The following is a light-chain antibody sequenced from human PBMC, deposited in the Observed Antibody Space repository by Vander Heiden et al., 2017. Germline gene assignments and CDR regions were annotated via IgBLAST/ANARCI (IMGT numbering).Light chain of an antibody. CDR3: QQDDSTPRT. CDR1: QSVLYSSNNKNY. CDR2: WAS. J-gene: IGKJ3*01. Sequence: DIVMTQSPDSLAVSLCERGTINCKSSQSVLYSSNNKNYLAWYQQKPGQPPKLLIYWASTRESGVPDRFSGSGSGTDFTLTISSLQAEDVAVYYCQQDDSTPRTFGHGTKVDIK. V-gene: IGKV4-1*01.